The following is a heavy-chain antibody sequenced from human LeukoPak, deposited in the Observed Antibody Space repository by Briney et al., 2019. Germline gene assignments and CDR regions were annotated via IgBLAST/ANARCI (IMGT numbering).Heavy chain of an antibody. CDR2: TRNKANSYST. CDR1: GXTLSDHY. Sequence: GGSLRLSCAASGXTLSDHYMDWVRQAPXXXXXWVGRTRNKANSYSTEYATSVKGRFTISRDDSKNSLYLQMNSLKTEDTAGYYCARAGDYYSTGDCWGQGTLVTVSS. D-gene: IGHD3-22*01. J-gene: IGHJ4*02. V-gene: IGHV3-72*01. CDR3: ARAGDYYSTGDC.